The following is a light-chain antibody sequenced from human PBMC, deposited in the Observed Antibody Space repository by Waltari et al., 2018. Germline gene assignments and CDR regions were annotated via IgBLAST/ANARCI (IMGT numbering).Light chain of an antibody. CDR3: QQYGASPS. V-gene: IGKV3-20*01. Sequence: EIVLTQSPDTLSLSPGARATLSYRASQSVTGSFLAWYQQKPGQSPRLLIYNTSNRATGIPDRFSGSGSGTHFTLTISRLEPEDFAVYYCQQYGASPSFGGGTKVEVK. CDR1: QSVTGSF. CDR2: NTS. J-gene: IGKJ4*01.